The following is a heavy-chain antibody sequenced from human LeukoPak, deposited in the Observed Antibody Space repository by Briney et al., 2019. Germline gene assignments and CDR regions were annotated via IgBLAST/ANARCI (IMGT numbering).Heavy chain of an antibody. CDR2: ISYDGSNK. CDR3: ARVGGMGFDY. CDR1: GFTFSSYT. V-gene: IGHV3-30-3*01. Sequence: GRSLRLSCAASGFTFSSYTMHWVRQAPGKGLEWVAVISYDGSNKYYADSVKGRFTISRDNSKNTLYLQMNSLRAEDTAVYYCARVGGMGFDYWGQGTLVTVSS. J-gene: IGHJ4*02. D-gene: IGHD4-23*01.